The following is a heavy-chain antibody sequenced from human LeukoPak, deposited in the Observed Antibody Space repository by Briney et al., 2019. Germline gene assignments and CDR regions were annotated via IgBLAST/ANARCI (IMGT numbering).Heavy chain of an antibody. CDR3: ARVIGGGDDPIRLDH. CDR2: ASHSGST. J-gene: IGHJ4*02. Sequence: SETLSLTCSVSGGSVSSASYYWSWIRQSPEKGLEWIGFASHSGSTYYSPSLKSRVSISVDTSKNQFYLELSSVTAADTAVYYCARVIGGGDDPIRLDHWGQGTLVTVSS. V-gene: IGHV4-61*01. CDR1: GGSVSSASYY. D-gene: IGHD3-16*01.